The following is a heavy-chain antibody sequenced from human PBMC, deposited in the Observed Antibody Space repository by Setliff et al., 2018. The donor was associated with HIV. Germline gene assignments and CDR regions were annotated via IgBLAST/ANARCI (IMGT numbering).Heavy chain of an antibody. CDR1: GFTFSSFG. J-gene: IGHJ4*02. CDR2: IWYDGGDK. CDR3: ARDWGSRRFDY. D-gene: IGHD3-16*01. V-gene: IGHV3-33*01. Sequence: PGGSLRLSCAASGFTFSSFGMHWVRQAPGKGLDWVAIIWYDGGDKYYADSVKGRFTISRDNSENTLYLQLNSLRAEDTAVYYCARDWGSRRFDYWGQGTLVTVSS.